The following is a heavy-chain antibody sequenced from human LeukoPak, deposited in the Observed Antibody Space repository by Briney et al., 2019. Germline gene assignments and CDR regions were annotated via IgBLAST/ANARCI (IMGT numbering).Heavy chain of an antibody. Sequence: VASVKVSCKASGYTSTGYYMHWVRQAPGQGLEWMGRINPNSGGTNYAQKFQGRVTMTRDTSISTAYMELSRLRSDDTAVYYCATLYSYGYFDYWGQGTLVTVSS. CDR1: GYTSTGYY. J-gene: IGHJ4*02. V-gene: IGHV1-2*06. D-gene: IGHD5-18*01. CDR3: ATLYSYGYFDY. CDR2: INPNSGGT.